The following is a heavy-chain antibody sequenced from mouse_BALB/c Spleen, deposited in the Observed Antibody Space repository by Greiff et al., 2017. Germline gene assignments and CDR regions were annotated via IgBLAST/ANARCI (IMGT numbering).Heavy chain of an antibody. D-gene: IGHD2-10*02. CDR3: ARCEYGKYYDAMDY. CDR2: IYPYNGGT. Sequence: EVQLQQSGPELVKPGASVKISCKASGYTFTDYNMHWVKQSHGKSLEWIGYIYPYNGGTGYNQKFKSKATLTVDNSSSTAYMELRSLTSEDSAVYYCARCEYGKYYDAMDYWGQGTSVTVSS. V-gene: IGHV1S29*02. J-gene: IGHJ4*01. CDR1: GYTFTDYN.